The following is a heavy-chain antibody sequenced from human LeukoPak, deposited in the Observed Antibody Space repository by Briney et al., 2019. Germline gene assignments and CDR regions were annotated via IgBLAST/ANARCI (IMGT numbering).Heavy chain of an antibody. J-gene: IGHJ4*02. D-gene: IGHD2-2*01. CDR1: GNYW. Sequence: GGSLRLSCAASGNYWMHWVRQAPGKGLVWVSHINSDGSWTGYADSVKGRFTISKDNAKNTVYLQMINLRAEDTAVYYCVSFYETNWGRGTLVTVSS. V-gene: IGHV3-74*01. CDR2: INSDGSWT. CDR3: VSFYETN.